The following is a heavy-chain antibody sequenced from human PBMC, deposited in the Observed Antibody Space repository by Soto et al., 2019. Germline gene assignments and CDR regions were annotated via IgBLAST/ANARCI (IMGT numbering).Heavy chain of an antibody. J-gene: IGHJ3*02. CDR2: IIPIFGTA. Sequence: SVKVSCKASGGTFSSYAISWVRQAPGQGLEWMGGIIPIFGTANYAQKFQGRVTITADESTSTAYMELSSLRSEDTAVYYCAAAGITMIVVPWAAFDIWRQGTMVTVSS. CDR1: GGTFSSYA. D-gene: IGHD3-22*01. V-gene: IGHV1-69*13. CDR3: AAAGITMIVVPWAAFDI.